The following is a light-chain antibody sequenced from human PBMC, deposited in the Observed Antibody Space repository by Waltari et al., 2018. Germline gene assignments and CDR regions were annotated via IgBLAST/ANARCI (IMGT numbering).Light chain of an antibody. CDR1: SPNIGAGSD. CDR3: QSFDNTLSGRV. V-gene: IGLV1-40*01. J-gene: IGLJ3*02. Sequence: QSELTQPPSVSGALGQTVTIPCPGSSPNIGAGSDAHWYQQFPGTAPKLLIYTNNDRPSGVPDRFSGSKSGASASLAITGLQAEDEAVYCCQSFDNTLSGRVFGGGTELTVL. CDR2: TNN.